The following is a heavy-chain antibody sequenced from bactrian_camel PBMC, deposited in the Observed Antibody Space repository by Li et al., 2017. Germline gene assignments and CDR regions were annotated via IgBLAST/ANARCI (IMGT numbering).Heavy chain of an antibody. V-gene: IGHV3S40*01. Sequence: DVQLVESGGGSVQAGGSLRLSCAASGSVRSYFMGWFRQAPGEEREGVARIATGSGNTYYADSVKGRFTISQDNAKNTVYLQMNSLNPEDTGTYTCAAGQGVGWCLDVIRVGAEADSDYWGQGTQVTVS. CDR3: AAGQGVGWCLDVIRVGAEADSDY. J-gene: IGHJ4*01. CDR2: IATGSGNT. D-gene: IGHD5*01. CDR1: GSVRSYF.